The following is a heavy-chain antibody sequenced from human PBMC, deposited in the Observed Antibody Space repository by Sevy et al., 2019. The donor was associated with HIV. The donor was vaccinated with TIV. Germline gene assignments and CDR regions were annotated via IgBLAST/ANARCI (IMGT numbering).Heavy chain of an antibody. CDR2: IYHTGNT. J-gene: IGHJ3*02. CDR1: GYSISSTDY. Sequence: SETLSLTCAVSGYSISSTDYWGWIRQPPGKGLGWIGNIYHTGNTYYNPSLKSRVTMSIDTSMNYFSLRLSAVTAADTAVYYCARTVRGDFDSRATAFDIWGQGTMVTVSS. CDR3: ARTVRGDFDSRATAFDI. V-gene: IGHV4-38-2*01. D-gene: IGHD3-22*01.